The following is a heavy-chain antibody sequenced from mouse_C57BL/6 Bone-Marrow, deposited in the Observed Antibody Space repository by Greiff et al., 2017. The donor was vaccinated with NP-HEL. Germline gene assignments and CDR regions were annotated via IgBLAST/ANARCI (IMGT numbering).Heavy chain of an antibody. Sequence: EVQLVESGGGLVKPGGSLKLSCAASGFTFSDYGMHWVRQAPEKGLEWVAYISSGSSTIYYADTVKGRFTISRDNAKNTLFLQRTSLRSEDTAMYYCARPPTVVGRDYAMDYWGQGTSVTVSS. CDR3: ARPPTVVGRDYAMDY. D-gene: IGHD1-1*01. J-gene: IGHJ4*01. V-gene: IGHV5-17*01. CDR2: ISSGSSTI. CDR1: GFTFSDYG.